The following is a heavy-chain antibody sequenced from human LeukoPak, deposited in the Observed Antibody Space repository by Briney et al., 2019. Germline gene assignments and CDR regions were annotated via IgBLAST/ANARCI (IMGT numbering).Heavy chain of an antibody. CDR3: ARVPGYSYMDY. V-gene: IGHV4-34*01. J-gene: IGHJ4*02. CDR2: INHSGST. Sequence: PSETLSLTCAVYGGSFSGYYWSWIRQPPGKGLEWIGEINHSGSTNYNPSLKSRVTISVDTSKNQFSLELSSVTAADTAVYYCARVPGYSYMDYWGQGTLVTVSS. D-gene: IGHD5-18*01. CDR1: GGSFSGYY.